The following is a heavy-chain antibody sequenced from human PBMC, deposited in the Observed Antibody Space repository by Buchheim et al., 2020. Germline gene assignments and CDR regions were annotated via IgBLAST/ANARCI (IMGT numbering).Heavy chain of an antibody. Sequence: EVQLLESGGGLVQPGESLRLSCAASGFIFSNYVMGWVRQAPGEGLEWVATMSEDGSERHYVDSVKGRFTISRDNAKNSVYLQMNSLRADDTAVYYCVKSPFDFWGQGTL. CDR3: VKSPFDF. V-gene: IGHV3-7*01. CDR2: MSEDGSER. CDR1: GFIFSNYV. J-gene: IGHJ4*02.